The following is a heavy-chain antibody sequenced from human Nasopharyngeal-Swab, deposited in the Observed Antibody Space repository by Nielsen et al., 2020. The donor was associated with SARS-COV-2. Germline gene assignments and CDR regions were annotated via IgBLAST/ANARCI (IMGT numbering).Heavy chain of an antibody. CDR3: VRDTPAMFAY. CDR1: GFTFNRKN. CDR2: ISSRSGYV. J-gene: IGHJ4*02. V-gene: IGHV3-21*01. Sequence: GGSLRLSCVGSGFTFNRKNMHWVRQAPGKGLEWLSSISSRSGYVHYADSLEGRAIISRDNDKNSLYLHINSLRAEDTAVYYCVRDTPAMFAYWGQGTLVTVSS.